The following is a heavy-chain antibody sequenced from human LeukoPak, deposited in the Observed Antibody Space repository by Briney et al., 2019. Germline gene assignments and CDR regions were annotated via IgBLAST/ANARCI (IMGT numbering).Heavy chain of an antibody. CDR2: ISTSSSYI. CDR3: AKDIYGGSWPNDY. Sequence: GGSLRLSCAASGFTFSSYNMKWVRQAPGKGLEWVSSISTSSSYIYYADSVKGRFTISRDNAKNSLYLQMNSPRAEDTAVYYCAKDIYGGSWPNDYWGQGTLVTVSS. J-gene: IGHJ4*02. V-gene: IGHV3-21*01. CDR1: GFTFSSYN. D-gene: IGHD4-23*01.